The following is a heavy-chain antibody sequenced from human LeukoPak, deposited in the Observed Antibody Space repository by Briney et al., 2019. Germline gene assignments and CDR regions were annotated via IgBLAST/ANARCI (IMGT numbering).Heavy chain of an antibody. CDR1: GFTFSSYA. CDR2: IRYDGSTE. V-gene: IGHV3-30*02. D-gene: IGHD3-10*01. J-gene: IGHJ4*02. CDR3: ASIVGFGFGVDLDY. Sequence: AGGSLRLSCAASGFTFSSYAMSWVRQAPGKGLEWVSTIRYDGSTEYYADSVRGRFTISRDNSKNTLYLQMNSLRAEDTAGYYCASIVGFGFGVDLDYWGQGTLVTASS.